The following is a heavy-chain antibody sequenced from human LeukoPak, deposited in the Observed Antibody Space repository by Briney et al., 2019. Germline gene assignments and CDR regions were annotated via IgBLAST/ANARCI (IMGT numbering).Heavy chain of an antibody. J-gene: IGHJ4*02. CDR1: GGSISSGGYS. V-gene: IGHV4-30-2*01. D-gene: IGHD5-24*01. CDR3: ARGGWVMASGY. Sequence: SETLSLTCAVSGGSISSGGYSWSWIRQPPGKGLEWIGYIYHSGSTYYNPSLKSRVTISVDRSKNQFSLKLSSVTAADTAVYYCARGGWVMASGYWGQGTLVTVSS. CDR2: IYHSGST.